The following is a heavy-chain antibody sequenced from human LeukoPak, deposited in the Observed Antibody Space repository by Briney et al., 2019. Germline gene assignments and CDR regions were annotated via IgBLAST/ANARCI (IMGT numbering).Heavy chain of an antibody. D-gene: IGHD2-21*02. CDR2: IYSGGGT. CDR1: GFTVSSDY. CDR3: ARGGGDNAFDI. V-gene: IGHV3-53*01. Sequence: GGSLRLSCAASGFTVSSDYMSWVRQAPGKGLEWVSVIYSGGGTYYADSVKGRFTISRDNSKNTLYLQMNSLRAEDTAVYYCARGGGDNAFDIWGQGTMVTVSS. J-gene: IGHJ3*02.